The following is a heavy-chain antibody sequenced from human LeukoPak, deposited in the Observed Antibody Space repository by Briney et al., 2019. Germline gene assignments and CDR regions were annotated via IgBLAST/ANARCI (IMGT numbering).Heavy chain of an antibody. V-gene: IGHV3-64*01. J-gene: IGHJ4*02. CDR2: ISSNGGST. D-gene: IGHD4-17*01. CDR1: GFTFSSYA. CDR3: ARDSFDYGDYYQDY. Sequence: GGSLRLSCAASGFTFSSYAMHWVRQAPGKVLEYVSAISSNGGSTYYANSVKGRFTISRDNSKNTLYLQMNSLRAEDTAVYYCARDSFDYGDYYQDYWGQGTLVTVSS.